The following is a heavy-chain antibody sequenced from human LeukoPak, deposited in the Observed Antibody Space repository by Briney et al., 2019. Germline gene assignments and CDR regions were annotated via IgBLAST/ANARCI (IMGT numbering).Heavy chain of an antibody. Sequence: PSETLSLTCAVYGGSFSGYYWTFIRQPPGKGLEWIGEINPSGSTNYNPSLKNRVTISVDRSKNQFSLRLSSVTAADTALYYCARGGGSYGPYFDFWGQGTLVTVSS. CDR1: GGSFSGYY. CDR3: ARGGGSYGPYFDF. D-gene: IGHD5-18*01. J-gene: IGHJ4*02. V-gene: IGHV4-34*01. CDR2: INPSGST.